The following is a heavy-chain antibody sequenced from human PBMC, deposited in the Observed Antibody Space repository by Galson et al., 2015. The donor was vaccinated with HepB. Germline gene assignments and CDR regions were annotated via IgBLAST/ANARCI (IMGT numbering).Heavy chain of an antibody. V-gene: IGHV3-7*03. D-gene: IGHD2-15*01. Sequence: SLRLSCAASGFTFSSYWMSWVRQAPGKGLEWVANIKQDGSEKYYVDSVKGRFTISRDNAKNSLYLQMNSLRAEDTAVYYCARDFPGSNIVVVVAATSLDYWGQGTLVTVSS. CDR1: GFTFSSYW. CDR3: ARDFPGSNIVVVVAATSLDY. CDR2: IKQDGSEK. J-gene: IGHJ4*02.